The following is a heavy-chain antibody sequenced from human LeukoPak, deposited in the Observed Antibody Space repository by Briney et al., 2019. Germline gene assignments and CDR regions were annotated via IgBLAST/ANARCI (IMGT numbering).Heavy chain of an antibody. Sequence: ASVKVSCKASGYTFTNYYIHWVRQAPGQGLAWMGIVNPNSCGTTYAQKFQGRVTITRDTSTSTVYMELSSLRSEDTDVYYCARDPLNCSGGRCSFYYYGMDVWGQGTTVTVSS. D-gene: IGHD2-15*01. CDR3: ARDPLNCSGGRCSFYYYGMDV. CDR2: VNPNSCGT. CDR1: GYTFTNYY. J-gene: IGHJ6*02. V-gene: IGHV1-46*01.